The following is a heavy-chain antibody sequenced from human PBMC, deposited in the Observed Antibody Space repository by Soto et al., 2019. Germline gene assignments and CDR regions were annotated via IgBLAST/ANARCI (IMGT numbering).Heavy chain of an antibody. D-gene: IGHD2-2*01. V-gene: IGHV3-9*01. CDR2: ITWSGGTK. CDR3: IRGRQGCDQV. CDR1: GFTFDDYA. J-gene: IGHJ1*01. Sequence: EVQLVESGGGLIQPGRSLRLSCAASGFTFDDYAMHWVRQRPGKGLEWVSGITWSGGTKDYADSVKGRFTISRDNAKNSVYLEMDSLRVEDTALYYCIRGRQGCDQVWGRSNLVTVSS.